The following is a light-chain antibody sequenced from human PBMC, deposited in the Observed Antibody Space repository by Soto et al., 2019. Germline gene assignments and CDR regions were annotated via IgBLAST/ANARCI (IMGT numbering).Light chain of an antibody. CDR2: GTS. V-gene: IGKV3-20*01. J-gene: IGKJ1*01. CDR1: QTISSKY. CDR3: QQYGSLT. Sequence: EIVLTQSQGTLSVSPGERATLSCRASQTISSKYLAWYQQKPGQAPSLLIYGTSSRATGIPDRFSGSGSGTDFTLTISSLEPEDSAIYYGQQYGSLTFGQGTKVQIK.